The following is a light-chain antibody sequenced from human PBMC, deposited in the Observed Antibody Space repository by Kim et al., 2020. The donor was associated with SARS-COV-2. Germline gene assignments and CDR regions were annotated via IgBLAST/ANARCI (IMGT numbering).Light chain of an antibody. V-gene: IGKV1-39*01. J-gene: IGKJ5*01. CDR1: QSITSN. Sequence: ASVGDRVTITCRASQSITSNVIWYQQKPGEAPNLLIYAASRLQSGVPSRFSGSGSGTDFTLTISNLQPEDFATYFCQQSYSAPITFGQGTRLEIK. CDR2: AAS. CDR3: QQSYSAPIT.